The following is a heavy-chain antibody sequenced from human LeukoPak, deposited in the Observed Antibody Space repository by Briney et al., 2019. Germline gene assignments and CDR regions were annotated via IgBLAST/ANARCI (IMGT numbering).Heavy chain of an antibody. J-gene: IGHJ2*01. CDR2: IHYSGST. CDR1: GGSISSYY. V-gene: IGHV4-59*08. Sequence: RPSETLSLTCTVSGGSISSYYWSWIRQPPGKGLEWIGYIHYSGSTNNNPSLKSRVTISVDTSKNQFSLKLSSVTAADTAVYYCARPYTSGPTNWYFDLWGRGTLVAVSS. D-gene: IGHD6-19*01. CDR3: ARPYTSGPTNWYFDL.